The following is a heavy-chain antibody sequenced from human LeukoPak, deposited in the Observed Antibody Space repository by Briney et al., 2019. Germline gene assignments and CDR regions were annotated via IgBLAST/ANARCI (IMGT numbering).Heavy chain of an antibody. CDR3: ARDHGYDSFFDY. D-gene: IGHD5-12*01. CDR1: GFTFSSYG. V-gene: IGHV3-33*01. CDR2: IWYDGSNK. J-gene: IGHJ4*02. Sequence: GGSLRLSCAASGFTFSSYGMHWVRQAPGKGLEWVAVIWYDGSNKYYADSVKGRFTISRDNSKNTLYLQMNSLRAEDTAVYYCARDHGYDSFFDYWGQRTLVTVSS.